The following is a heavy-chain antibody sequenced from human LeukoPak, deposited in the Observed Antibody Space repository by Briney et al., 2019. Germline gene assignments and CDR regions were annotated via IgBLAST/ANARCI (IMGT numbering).Heavy chain of an antibody. J-gene: IGHJ4*02. CDR3: AKARRSACSSTSCYPFDY. CDR2: ISGSDGST. D-gene: IGHD2-2*01. CDR1: GFTFSDYY. Sequence: GGSLRLSCAASGFTFSDYYMSWLRQAPGKGLEWVSGISGSDGSTYYADSVKGRFTISRDNSKNTVYLQMNSLRAEDTAVYYCAKARRSACSSTSCYPFDYWGQGTLVTVSS. V-gene: IGHV3-23*01.